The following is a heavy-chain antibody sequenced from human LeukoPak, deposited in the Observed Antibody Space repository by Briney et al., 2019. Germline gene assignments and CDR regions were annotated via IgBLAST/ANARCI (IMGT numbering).Heavy chain of an antibody. CDR2: VSYTGRT. Sequence: LETVSLTCTVSGGSLSGHDWSWIRQPPGKGLEWIGYVSYTGRTKYNPSLHSGVTISIDTSKSQFSLKLTSVTSADTAVYSCARLLDNDTSGDPDTFDVWGQGTTVIVSS. V-gene: IGHV4-59*11. CDR3: ARLLDNDTSGDPDTFDV. J-gene: IGHJ3*01. CDR1: GGSLSGHD. D-gene: IGHD3-22*01.